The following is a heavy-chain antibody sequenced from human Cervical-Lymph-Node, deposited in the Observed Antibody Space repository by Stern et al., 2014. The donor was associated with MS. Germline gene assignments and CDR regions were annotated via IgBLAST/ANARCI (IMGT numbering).Heavy chain of an antibody. CDR3: ASPTKWELGKGYYYGMDV. V-gene: IGHV1-3*01. Sequence: QVQLLQPGAEVKKPGASVKVSCKASGHTFTSYAMHWVRQAPGQRLEWMGWINAGNGNPKYSQKFQGRVTITRDTSASTAYMELSSLRSEDTAVYYCASPTKWELGKGYYYGMDVWGQGTTVTVSS. CDR1: GHTFTSYA. D-gene: IGHD1-26*01. CDR2: INAGNGNP. J-gene: IGHJ6*02.